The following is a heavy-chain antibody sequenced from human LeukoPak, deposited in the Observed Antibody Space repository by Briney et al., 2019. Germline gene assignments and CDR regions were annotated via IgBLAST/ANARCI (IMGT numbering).Heavy chain of an antibody. CDR3: ARDGGYDILTGDPRGAFDI. J-gene: IGHJ3*02. D-gene: IGHD3-9*01. CDR2: INWNGGST. V-gene: IGHV3-20*04. CDR1: GFTFDDYG. Sequence: GGSLRLSCAASGFTFDDYGMSSVRQAPGKGLEWVSGINWNGGSTGYADSVKGRFTISRDNAKNSLYLQMNSLRAEDTALYYCARDGGYDILTGDPRGAFDIWGQGTMVTVSS.